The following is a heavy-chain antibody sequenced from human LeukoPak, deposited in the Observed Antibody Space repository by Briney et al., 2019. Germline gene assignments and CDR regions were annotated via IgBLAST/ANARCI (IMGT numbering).Heavy chain of an antibody. V-gene: IGHV1-2*02. CDR1: GYTFTGYY. D-gene: IGHD5-18*01. J-gene: IGHJ4*02. Sequence: ASVKVSCKASGYTFTGYYMHWVRQAPGQGLEWMGWINPNSGGTNYAQKFQGRVTMTRDTSISTAYMELSRLRSDDTAVYYCARVADTAMVYFDYWGQGTLVTVSS. CDR2: INPNSGGT. CDR3: ARVADTAMVYFDY.